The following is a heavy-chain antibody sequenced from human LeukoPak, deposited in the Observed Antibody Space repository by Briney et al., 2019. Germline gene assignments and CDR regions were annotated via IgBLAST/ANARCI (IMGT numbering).Heavy chain of an antibody. D-gene: IGHD1-26*01. CDR3: AIEQWELKY. Sequence: GGSLRLSCAASGFTFYNSGMGWVRQAPGKGLEWVSAISGSGGATYYADSVKGRFTVSRDDSKNTLYLQMNSLRAEDTALYYCAIEQWELKYWGQGTLVTVSS. CDR2: ISGSGGAT. CDR1: GFTFYNSG. V-gene: IGHV3-23*01. J-gene: IGHJ4*02.